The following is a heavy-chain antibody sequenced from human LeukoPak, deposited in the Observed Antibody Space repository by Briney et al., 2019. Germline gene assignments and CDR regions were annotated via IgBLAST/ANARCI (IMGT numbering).Heavy chain of an antibody. V-gene: IGHV4-4*07. J-gene: IGHJ6*03. CDR1: GGSISSYY. D-gene: IGHD6-6*01. CDR2: IYTSGST. Sequence: PSETLSLTCTVSGGSISSYYWSWIRQPAGKGLEWIGRIYTSGSTNYNPSLKSRVTMSVDTSKNQFSLKLSSVTAADTAVYYCAREKPIAARRGYYYYYMDVWGKGTTVTVSS. CDR3: AREKPIAARRGYYYYYMDV.